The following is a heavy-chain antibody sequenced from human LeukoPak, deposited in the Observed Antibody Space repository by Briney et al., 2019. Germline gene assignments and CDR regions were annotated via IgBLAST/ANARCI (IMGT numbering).Heavy chain of an antibody. CDR1: GGSISNYY. CDR3: ARAFYPGYYSYMAV. J-gene: IGHJ6*03. D-gene: IGHD3-3*02. CDR2: IYYSGST. Sequence: SETLSLTCSVSGGSISNYYWTWIRQPPGKGLELIGYIYYSGSTNYNPSFKSRVTISVDTSKNQFSLKLSSVTAADTAVYYCARAFYPGYYSYMAVWGKGTTVTVSS. V-gene: IGHV4-59*01.